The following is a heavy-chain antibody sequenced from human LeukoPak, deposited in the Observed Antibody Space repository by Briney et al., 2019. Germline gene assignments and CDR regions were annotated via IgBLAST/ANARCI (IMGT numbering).Heavy chain of an antibody. Sequence: GASVKVSCKASGYTFTGYYMHWVRQAPGQGLEWMGGIIPIFGTANYAQKFQGRVTITTDESTSTAYMELSSLRSEDTAVYYCARDLGILWFGELGGFDYWGQGTLVTVSS. V-gene: IGHV1-69*05. D-gene: IGHD3-10*01. CDR3: ARDLGILWFGELGGFDY. CDR1: GYTFTGYY. CDR2: IIPIFGTA. J-gene: IGHJ4*02.